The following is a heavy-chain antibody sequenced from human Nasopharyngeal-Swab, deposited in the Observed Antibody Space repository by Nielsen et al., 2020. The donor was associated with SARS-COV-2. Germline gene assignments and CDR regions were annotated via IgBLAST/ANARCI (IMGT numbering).Heavy chain of an antibody. J-gene: IGHJ6*02. Sequence: WVRQAPGQGLEWVGWMNPNSGNTGYAQKFQGRVTMTRDTSTSTVYMELSSLRSEDTAVYYCARASAGPYYYYGMDVWGQGTTVTVSS. CDR2: MNPNSGNT. D-gene: IGHD6-13*01. V-gene: IGHV1-8*01. CDR3: ARASAGPYYYYGMDV.